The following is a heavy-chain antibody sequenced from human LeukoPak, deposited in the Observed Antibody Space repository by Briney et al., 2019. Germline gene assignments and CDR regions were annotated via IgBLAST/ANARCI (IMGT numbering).Heavy chain of an antibody. J-gene: IGHJ5*02. CDR2: IYYRAST. D-gene: IGHD3-16*02. CDR3: ARGHLGGNYVWGCYRSSWFDP. Sequence: SESLSLTCSVSGGSISSSSYYWGWLRQPPWRGLGWFVRIYYRASTYPNPSLKRRVTISVDTSKDQFSLKLCSVTAADTTVYYCARGHLGGNYVWGCYRSSWFDPWGQGTLVTVSS. CDR1: GGSISSSSYY. V-gene: IGHV4-39*01.